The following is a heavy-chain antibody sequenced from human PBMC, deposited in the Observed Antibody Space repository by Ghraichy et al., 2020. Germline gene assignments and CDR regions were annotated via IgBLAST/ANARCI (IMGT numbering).Heavy chain of an antibody. CDR3: ARGRDSSSWYDPFYYYYYGLDV. D-gene: IGHD6-13*01. V-gene: IGHV4-59*01. CDR1: GGSISSYY. J-gene: IGHJ6*02. Sequence: SETLSLTCTVSGGSISSYYWSWIRQPPGKGLEWIGYIYSNGSTNYNPSLKSRVTISVDTSKNQFSLKLSSVTAADTAVYYCARGRDSSSWYDPFYYYYYGLDVWGQGTTATGSS. CDR2: IYSNGST.